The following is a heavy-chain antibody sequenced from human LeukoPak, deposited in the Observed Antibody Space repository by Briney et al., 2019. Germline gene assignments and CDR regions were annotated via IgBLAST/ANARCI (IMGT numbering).Heavy chain of an antibody. CDR2: VSGSGVTT. J-gene: IGHJ4*02. CDR1: GFTFSSYA. CDR3: ARDEFYH. V-gene: IGHV3-23*01. Sequence: GGSLRLSCAASGFTFSSYAISWVRQAPGKGLEWVSAVSGSGVTTYYADSVKGRFTISRDNSKNTLYLQMNSLRAEDTAVYYCARDEFYHWGQGTLVTVSS.